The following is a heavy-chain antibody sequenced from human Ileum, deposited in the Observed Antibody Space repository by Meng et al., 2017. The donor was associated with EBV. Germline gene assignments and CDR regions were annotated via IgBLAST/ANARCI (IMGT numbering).Heavy chain of an antibody. D-gene: IGHD6-19*01. V-gene: IGHV4-61*08. CDR2: IYNSGST. CDR3: ARDGYSSGSD. J-gene: IGHJ4*02. CDR1: GGSVSSGGNY. Sequence: GSGQGLGKPSGTLSPTCSVPGGSVSSGGNYWSWIRQPPGKGLEWIGYIYNSGSTNYNPSLKSRVTISVDTSKNQFSLKLSSVTAADTAVYYCARDGYSSGSDWGQGTLVTVSS.